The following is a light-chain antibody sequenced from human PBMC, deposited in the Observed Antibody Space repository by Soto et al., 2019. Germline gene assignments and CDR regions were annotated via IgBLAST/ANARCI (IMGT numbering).Light chain of an antibody. CDR1: QSISSW. J-gene: IGKJ1*01. V-gene: IGKV1-5*03. Sequence: DIQMTQSPSTLSASVGDRVTITCRASQSISSWLAWYQQKPGKAPKLLIYKTSSLESGVPSRFSGNGSGTVFTLTISSLQPDDFATYYCQEYNSYSRTFGQGTKVEIK. CDR2: KTS. CDR3: QEYNSYSRT.